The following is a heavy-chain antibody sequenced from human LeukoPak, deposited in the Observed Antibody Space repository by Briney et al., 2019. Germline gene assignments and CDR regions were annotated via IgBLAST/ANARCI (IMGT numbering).Heavy chain of an antibody. CDR1: GGSISSSSYY. CDR3: ARHRIPAADDAFDI. Sequence: SETLSLTCTVSGGSISSSSYYWGWVRQPPGKGLEWFGSLYYSGSTYYNPSLKSRVTMSGDTSKNQFSLKLSSVTAADTAVYYCARHRIPAADDAFDIWGQGTMVTVSS. V-gene: IGHV4-39*01. D-gene: IGHD6-13*01. CDR2: LYYSGST. J-gene: IGHJ3*02.